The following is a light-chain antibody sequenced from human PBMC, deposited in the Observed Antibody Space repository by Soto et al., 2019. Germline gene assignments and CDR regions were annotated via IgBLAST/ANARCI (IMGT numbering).Light chain of an antibody. CDR3: SSFTITSTLYV. Sequence: QSVLTQPASVSGSPGQSSTISFAGTSSDIGGYNYVSWYQQHPGKAPKVMIYEVSNRPSGVSNRFSGSKSGNTASLTISGLQAEDEADYYCSSFTITSTLYVFGSGTKVTVL. V-gene: IGLV2-14*01. CDR2: EVS. J-gene: IGLJ1*01. CDR1: SSDIGGYNY.